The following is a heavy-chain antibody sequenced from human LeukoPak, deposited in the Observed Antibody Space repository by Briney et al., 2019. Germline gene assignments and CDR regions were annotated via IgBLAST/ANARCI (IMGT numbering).Heavy chain of an antibody. V-gene: IGHV3-11*01. Sequence: GGSLRLSCAASGFTFSGYYMSWIRQAPGKGLEWVSYISSSGSTIYYADSVKGRFTISRDNAKNSLYLQMNSLRAEDTAVYYCARDLYDSSGYYAPFDYWGQGTLVTVSS. D-gene: IGHD3-22*01. CDR2: ISSSGSTI. CDR1: GFTFSGYY. J-gene: IGHJ4*02. CDR3: ARDLYDSSGYYAPFDY.